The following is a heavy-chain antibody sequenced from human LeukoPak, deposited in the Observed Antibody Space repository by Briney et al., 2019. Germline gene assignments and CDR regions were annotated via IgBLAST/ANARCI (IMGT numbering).Heavy chain of an antibody. V-gene: IGHV3-64*01. CDR1: GFTFSSYT. D-gene: IGHD3-22*01. CDR3: ARWRHSSGYYYDD. CDR2: ISSNGGST. Sequence: GGSLRLSCAASGFTFSSYTMLWVRQAPGKGLEYVSAISSNGGSTYYANSVKGRFTISRDNSKSTLYLQVGSLRAEDMAVYYCARWRHSSGYYYDDWGQGTLVTVSS. J-gene: IGHJ4*02.